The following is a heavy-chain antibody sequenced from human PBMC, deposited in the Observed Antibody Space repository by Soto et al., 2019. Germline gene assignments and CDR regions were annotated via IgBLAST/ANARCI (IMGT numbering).Heavy chain of an antibody. Sequence: GGSLRLSCAASGFTFSSYDMHWVRQATGKGLEWVSAIGTAGDTYYPGSVKGRFTISRENAKNSLYLQMNSLRAGDTAVYYCARVHYDFWSGYYSHWYFDLWGRGTLVTVSS. CDR3: ARVHYDFWSGYYSHWYFDL. V-gene: IGHV3-13*01. CDR1: GFTFSSYD. CDR2: IGTAGDT. D-gene: IGHD3-3*01. J-gene: IGHJ2*01.